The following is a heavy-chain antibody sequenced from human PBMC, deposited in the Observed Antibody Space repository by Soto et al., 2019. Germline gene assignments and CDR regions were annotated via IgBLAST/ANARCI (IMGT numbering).Heavy chain of an antibody. CDR3: AKDEDGGSGWPNAFDI. V-gene: IGHV3-23*01. CDR1: GFTFSSYA. CDR2: ISGSGGST. Sequence: GESLKISCAASGFTFSSYAMSWVRQAPGKGLEWVSAISGSGGSTYYADSVKGRFTISRDNSKNTLYLQMNSLRAEDTAVYYCAKDEDGGSGWPNAFDIWGQGTMVTVSS. D-gene: IGHD6-19*01. J-gene: IGHJ3*02.